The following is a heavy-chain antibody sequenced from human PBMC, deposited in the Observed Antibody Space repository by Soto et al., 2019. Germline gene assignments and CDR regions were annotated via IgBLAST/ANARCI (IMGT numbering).Heavy chain of an antibody. CDR1: GFTFSSDA. CDR3: AKNDADYYGSGSPNFDY. V-gene: IGHV3-23*01. J-gene: IGHJ4*02. CDR2: ISGSGGST. Sequence: EVQLLESGGGLVQPGGSLRLSCAASGFTFSSDAMSWVRQAPGKGLEWVSAISGSGGSTYYADYVKGRFTISRDNSKNTLYLQMNSLKAVDTAVYYCAKNDADYYGSGSPNFDYWGQGTLVTVSS. D-gene: IGHD3-10*01.